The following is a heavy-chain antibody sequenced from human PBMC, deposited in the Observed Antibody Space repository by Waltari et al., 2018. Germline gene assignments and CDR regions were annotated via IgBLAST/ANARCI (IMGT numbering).Heavy chain of an antibody. CDR2: VNTEDGET. J-gene: IGHJ4*02. Sequence: EVQVVQSGAEVKKPGATVKISCKASGYTFTDFYIHWLQLAPGKGLEWMGRVNTEDGETMDGMTFRDRITMTADTSTNTAYMELSSLRSADTAVYYCVVGGYCSPSICPWDYWGQGTLVTVSS. CDR3: VVGGYCSPSICPWDY. D-gene: IGHD2-15*01. CDR1: GYTFTDFY. V-gene: IGHV1-69-2*01.